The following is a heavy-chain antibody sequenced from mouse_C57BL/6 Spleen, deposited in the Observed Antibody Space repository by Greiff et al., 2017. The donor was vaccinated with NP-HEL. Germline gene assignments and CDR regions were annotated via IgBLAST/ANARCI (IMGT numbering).Heavy chain of an antibody. CDR3: ARHEGGYYYGSSPAWFAY. Sequence: VKVVESGAELVKPGASVKLSCKASGYTFTEYTIHWVKQRSGQGLEWIGWFYPGSGSIKYNEKFKDKATLTADKSSSTVYMELSRLTSEDSAVYFCARHEGGYYYGSSPAWFAYWGQGTLVTVSA. J-gene: IGHJ3*01. CDR1: GYTFTEYT. V-gene: IGHV1-62-2*01. CDR2: FYPGSGSI. D-gene: IGHD1-1*01.